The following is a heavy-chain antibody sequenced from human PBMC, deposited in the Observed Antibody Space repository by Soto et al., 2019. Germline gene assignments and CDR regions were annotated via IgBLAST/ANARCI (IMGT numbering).Heavy chain of an antibody. J-gene: IGHJ6*04. V-gene: IGHV4-34*01. CDR2: INHSGST. CDR3: ARLGEDGGYCSSTSCGGSDV. Sequence: SETLSLTCAVYGGSFSGYYWSWIRQPPGKGLEWIGEINHSGSTNYNPSLKSRVTISVDTSKNQFSLKLSSVTAADTAVYYCARLGEDGGYCSSTSCGGSDVWGKGTTVTVSS. D-gene: IGHD2-2*01. CDR1: GGSFSGYY.